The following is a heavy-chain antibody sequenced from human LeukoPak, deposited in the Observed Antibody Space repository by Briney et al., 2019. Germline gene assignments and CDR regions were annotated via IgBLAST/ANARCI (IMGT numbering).Heavy chain of an antibody. CDR3: ARGGSGMATIWGPFDS. Sequence: PGGSLRLSCAASGFIFDEDTMHWVRQAPGKGLEWVSLISWDGETTYYADSVKGRFTISRDNSANSLYLEMKTLRTEDSALYYCARGGSGMATIWGPFDSWGQGTLVTVSS. CDR1: GFIFDEDT. CDR2: ISWDGETT. J-gene: IGHJ4*02. V-gene: IGHV3-43*01. D-gene: IGHD5-24*01.